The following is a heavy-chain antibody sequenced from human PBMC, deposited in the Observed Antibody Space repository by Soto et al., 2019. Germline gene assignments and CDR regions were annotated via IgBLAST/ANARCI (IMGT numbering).Heavy chain of an antibody. V-gene: IGHV1-2*02. CDR2: ISPNSGGT. D-gene: IGHD6-19*01. CDR3: GLRQLLDGCHI. J-gene: IGHJ3*02. CDR1: GYTFAGYQ. Sequence: QVQLVQSGAEVKKPGASVKVSCTASGYTFAGYQIHWVRQAPGQGLEWMGRISPNSGGTNYAPKFQGRVSMTRDTSITTAYWDLSRLRSDDTALYCCGLRQLLDGCHIWGQGTMVSFAA.